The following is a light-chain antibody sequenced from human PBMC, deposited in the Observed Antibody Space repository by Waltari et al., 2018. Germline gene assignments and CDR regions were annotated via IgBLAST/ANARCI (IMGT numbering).Light chain of an antibody. CDR3: QQFYSTPLT. V-gene: IGKV4-1*01. Sequence: DIVMTQSPDSLAVSLGERATINCQSSQTIFYSSTNKNYLAWYQQKPGQPPKLLIYWASTRESGVPDRCSGSGSGTDFSLTISSLQAEDVAVYYCQQFYSTPLTFGGGTKVEIK. J-gene: IGKJ4*01. CDR1: QTIFYSSTNKNY. CDR2: WAS.